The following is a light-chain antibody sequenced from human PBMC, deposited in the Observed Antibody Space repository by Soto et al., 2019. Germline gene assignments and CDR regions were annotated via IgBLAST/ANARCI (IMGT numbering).Light chain of an antibody. CDR3: QQYNSFWT. J-gene: IGKJ1*01. Sequence: EIVLSQSPGTVSLTPGERATLYCRASQSVSSSYLAWYQQKPGQAPRLLIYGASSRATGFPDRFSGSGSGTDFTLTITSLQPDDIATYYCQQYNSFWTFGQGTKVDI. V-gene: IGKV3-20*01. CDR2: GAS. CDR1: QSVSSSY.